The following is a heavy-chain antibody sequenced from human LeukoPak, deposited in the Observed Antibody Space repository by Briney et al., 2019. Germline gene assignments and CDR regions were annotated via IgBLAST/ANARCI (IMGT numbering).Heavy chain of an antibody. D-gene: IGHD2-2*02. V-gene: IGHV1-69*13. Sequence: SVKVSCKASGGTFSSYAISWVRQAPGQGLEWMGGIIPIFGTANYAQKFQGRVAITADESTSTAYMELSSLRSEDTAVYYCARGYCSSTGCYNHFDYWGQGTLVTVSS. CDR1: GGTFSSYA. CDR2: IIPIFGTA. CDR3: ARGYCSSTGCYNHFDY. J-gene: IGHJ4*02.